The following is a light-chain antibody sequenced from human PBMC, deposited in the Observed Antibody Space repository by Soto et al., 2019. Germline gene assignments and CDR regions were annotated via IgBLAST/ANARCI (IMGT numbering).Light chain of an antibody. CDR3: QQYGSSPLIT. Sequence: SVLPQSKGTLSFSPGERATLSCRASQSVSNTYLAWYQQKPGQAPRLLIYDAPSRATGIPDRFSGSGSGTDFTLTISRLEPEDFAVYHCQQYGSSPLITFGRGTRLEI. V-gene: IGKV3-20*01. CDR2: DAP. J-gene: IGKJ5*01. CDR1: QSVSNTY.